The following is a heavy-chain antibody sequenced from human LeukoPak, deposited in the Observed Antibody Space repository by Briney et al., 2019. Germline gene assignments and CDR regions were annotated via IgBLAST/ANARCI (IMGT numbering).Heavy chain of an antibody. D-gene: IGHD2-2*01. Sequence: SETLSLTCAVSGYSISSGYYWGWIRQPPGKGLEWIGSIYHSGSTYYNPSLKSRVTISVDRSKNQFSLKLSSVTAADTAVYYCARGGYCSSTSCYEGWFDPWGQGTLVTVSS. V-gene: IGHV4-38-2*01. CDR1: GYSISSGYY. CDR3: ARGGYCSSTSCYEGWFDP. CDR2: IYHSGST. J-gene: IGHJ5*02.